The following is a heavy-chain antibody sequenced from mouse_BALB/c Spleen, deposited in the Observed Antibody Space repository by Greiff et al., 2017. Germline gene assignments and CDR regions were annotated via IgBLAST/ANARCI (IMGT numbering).Heavy chain of an antibody. CDR1: GYSITSDYA. D-gene: IGHD2-1*01. J-gene: IGHJ4*01. CDR3: ARSGLYYGNYVRAMDY. CDR2: ISYSGST. Sequence: EVKLMESGPGLVKPSQSLSLTCTVTGYSITSDYAWNWIRQFPGNKLEWMGYISYSGSTSYNPSLKSRISITRDTSKNQFFLQLNSVTTEDTATYYCARSGLYYGNYVRAMDYWGQGTSVTVSS. V-gene: IGHV3-2*02.